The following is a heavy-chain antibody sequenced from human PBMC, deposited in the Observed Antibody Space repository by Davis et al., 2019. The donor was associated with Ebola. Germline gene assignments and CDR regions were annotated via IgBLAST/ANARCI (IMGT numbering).Heavy chain of an antibody. CDR3: AKDGVSQSFYYGVDV. D-gene: IGHD3-10*01. J-gene: IGHJ6*02. CDR1: GFTVSSNY. V-gene: IGHV3-66*01. CDR2: IYSGGST. Sequence: GGSLRLSCAASGFTVSSNYMSWVRQAPGKGLEWVSVIYSGGSTYYADSLKGRFTISRDNSRNTLYLQVNSLRAEDTAVYYCAKDGVSQSFYYGVDVWGQGTTVTVSS.